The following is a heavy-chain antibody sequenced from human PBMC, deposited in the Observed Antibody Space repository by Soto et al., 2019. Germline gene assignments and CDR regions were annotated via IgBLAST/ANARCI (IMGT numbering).Heavy chain of an antibody. V-gene: IGHV4-39*01. CDR1: DDSINSDKYY. Sequence: QLQLQESGPGLVKPSETLSLTCSVSDDSINSDKYYWGWIRQPPGKGLEWIGSIYYRGNAYYNPSRQTPVTISLAKSRSQFSLKLNSVTAADSAVYFCARLEGLATISYYFDFWGPGALVTVSS. CDR2: IYYRGNA. CDR3: ARLEGLATISYYFDF. J-gene: IGHJ4*02. D-gene: IGHD3-9*01.